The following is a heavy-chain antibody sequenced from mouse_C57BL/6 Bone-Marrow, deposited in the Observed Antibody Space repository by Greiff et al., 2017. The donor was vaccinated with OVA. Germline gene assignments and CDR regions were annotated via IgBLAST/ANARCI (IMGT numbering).Heavy chain of an antibody. CDR1: GYTFTDYY. Sequence: EVQLQQSGPELVKPGASVKISCKASGYTFTDYYMNWVKQSHGKSLEWIGDINPNNGGTSYNQKFKGKATLTVDKSSSTAYMELRSLTSEDSAVYYCAPGSSDAFYYAMDYWGQGTSVTVSS. CDR2: INPNNGGT. D-gene: IGHD1-1*01. J-gene: IGHJ4*01. CDR3: APGSSDAFYYAMDY. V-gene: IGHV1-26*01.